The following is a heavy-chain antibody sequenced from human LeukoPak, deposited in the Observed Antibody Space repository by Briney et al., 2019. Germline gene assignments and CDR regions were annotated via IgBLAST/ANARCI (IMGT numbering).Heavy chain of an antibody. Sequence: GGSQRRYCAAYAFTVSRNYMIWLRQARGEGVLGTSVTYNGRSTYYADSVKGRFTVSRDNCKNTVYLQMNSPRAEDTAVYYCGSSSRWSYIGYWGQETLVTVSS. CDR3: GSSSRWSYIGY. CDR2: TYNGRST. J-gene: IGHJ4*02. D-gene: IGHD6-13*01. V-gene: IGHV3-53*01. CDR1: AFTVSRNY.